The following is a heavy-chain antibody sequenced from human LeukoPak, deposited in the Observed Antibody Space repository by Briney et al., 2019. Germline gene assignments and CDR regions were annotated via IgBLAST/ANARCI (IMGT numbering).Heavy chain of an antibody. Sequence: GGSLRLSCAASGFTFKNYGMSWVRQAPGEGLEWVSLIYSGGDTYYPDSVKGRFTFSRDNSKNTVYLQMSSLRAEDTALYYCAKGGSSGYSYGYLEFWGQGTLVTVSS. J-gene: IGHJ4*02. V-gene: IGHV3-53*01. CDR1: GFTFKNYG. CDR3: AKGGSSGYSYGYLEF. D-gene: IGHD5-18*01. CDR2: IYSGGDT.